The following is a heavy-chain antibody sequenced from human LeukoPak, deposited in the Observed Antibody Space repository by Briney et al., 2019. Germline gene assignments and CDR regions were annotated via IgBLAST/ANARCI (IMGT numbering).Heavy chain of an antibody. D-gene: IGHD4-23*01. CDR3: AGARYGGNSGYDC. CDR2: ISSGSGYI. Sequence: PGGSLRLSCAVSGFTFSSYSMNWVRQAPGKGLEWVSSISSGSGYIYYADSVKGRFTISRDNAKNSLYLQMNSLRVEDTAVYYCAGARYGGNSGYDCWGQGTLVTVSS. V-gene: IGHV3-21*01. CDR1: GFTFSSYS. J-gene: IGHJ4*02.